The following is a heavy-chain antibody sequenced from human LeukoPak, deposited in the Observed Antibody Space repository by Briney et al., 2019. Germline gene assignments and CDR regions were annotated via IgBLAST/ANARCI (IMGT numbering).Heavy chain of an antibody. J-gene: IGHJ5*01. V-gene: IGHV4-59*01. CDR1: GGSISGYY. CDR3: ARKGEHYYDSGKLWPAWFDS. D-gene: IGHD3-10*01. Sequence: SETLSLTCTVSGGSISGYYWSWIRQPPGKGEEWIGLIHYTGSTDYNPSLKSRVTISMDTSNNQLALRLTSVTAADTAVYYCARKGEHYYDSGKLWPAWFDSWGQGTLVTVSS. CDR2: IHYTGST.